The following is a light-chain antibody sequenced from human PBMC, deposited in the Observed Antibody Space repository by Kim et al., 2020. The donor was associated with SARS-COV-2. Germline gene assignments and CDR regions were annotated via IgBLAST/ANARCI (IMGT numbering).Light chain of an antibody. V-gene: IGLV2-11*01. J-gene: IGLJ3*02. Sequence: SPGQSVNMSCTGTSSDVGGYNYVSWYQQHPGKAPKLMIYDVSKRPSGVPDRFSGSKSGNTASLTISGLQAEDEADYYCCSYAGSWVFGGGTQLTVL. CDR2: DVS. CDR3: CSYAGSWV. CDR1: SSDVGGYNY.